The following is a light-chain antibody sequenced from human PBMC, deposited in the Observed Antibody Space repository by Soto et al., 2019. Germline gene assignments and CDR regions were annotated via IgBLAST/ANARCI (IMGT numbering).Light chain of an antibody. CDR3: QQYKLWWT. J-gene: IGKJ1*01. Sequence: EIVMTQSPATLPVSPGERATLSCRASQSVNSDLAWYQQKPGQAPRLLIYGASTRATGIPARFSGSGSGTEFTLTISSLQSEDFAVYYCQQYKLWWTFGQGTRVEIK. CDR1: QSVNSD. V-gene: IGKV3-15*01. CDR2: GAS.